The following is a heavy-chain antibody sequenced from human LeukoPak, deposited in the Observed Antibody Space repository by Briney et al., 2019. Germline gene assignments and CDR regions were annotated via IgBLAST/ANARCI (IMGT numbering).Heavy chain of an antibody. V-gene: IGHV4-59*01. Sequence: SETLSLTCTVSGGSISTYYWSWIRQTPGKGREWIGYIYYSGSTNYNPSLKSRVTMSVDTSKNQFSLKLSSVSAADTAVYYCAGGDYGRISYWGQGSLVTVSS. CDR3: AGGDYGRISY. CDR1: GGSISTYY. J-gene: IGHJ4*02. CDR2: IYYSGST. D-gene: IGHD4-17*01.